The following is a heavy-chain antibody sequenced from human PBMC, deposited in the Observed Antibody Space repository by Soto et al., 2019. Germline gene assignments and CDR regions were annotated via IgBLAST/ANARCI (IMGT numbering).Heavy chain of an antibody. CDR2: ISSYNGDT. J-gene: IGHJ4*02. V-gene: IGHV1-18*01. D-gene: IGHD1-26*01. CDR1: GYTFTRSG. CDR3: ARDDSGFSGRHYIDYFNY. Sequence: ASVKVSCKASGYTFTRSGISWVRQAPGQGPEWMGWISSYNGDTNYAQTFQGRVTMTTDTSTSTAYMELRSLRSDDTAVYYCARDDSGFSGRHYIDYFNYWGQGALVTVS.